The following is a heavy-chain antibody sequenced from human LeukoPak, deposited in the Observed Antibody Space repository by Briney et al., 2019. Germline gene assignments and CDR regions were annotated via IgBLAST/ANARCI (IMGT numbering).Heavy chain of an antibody. CDR3: ARGGDHFDY. D-gene: IGHD4-17*01. Sequence: GSLRPSCAAPGFTFRSYSMNWVRPAPGKGLEWVSSISRSGSTKYYADSVKGRFTISRDNAKNSLFLQMNSLRAEDTAVYYCARGGDHFDYWGQGTLVTVSS. V-gene: IGHV3-48*04. J-gene: IGHJ4*02. CDR2: ISRSGSTK. CDR1: GFTFRSYS.